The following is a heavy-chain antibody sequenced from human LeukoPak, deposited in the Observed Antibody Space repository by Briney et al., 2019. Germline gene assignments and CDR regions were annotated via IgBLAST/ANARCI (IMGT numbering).Heavy chain of an antibody. D-gene: IGHD3-22*01. CDR2: IYPGDSDT. CDR3: ARRYYYDSSGYYYDY. CDR1: GYRFTSYW. J-gene: IGHJ4*02. V-gene: IGHV5-51*01. Sequence: PGESLKISCKGSGYRFTSYWIGWVRQMPGKGLEWMGVIYPGDSDTRYSPSFQGQVTISADKSISTAYLQWSSLKASDTAVYYCARRYYYDSSGYYYDYWGQGTLVTVSS.